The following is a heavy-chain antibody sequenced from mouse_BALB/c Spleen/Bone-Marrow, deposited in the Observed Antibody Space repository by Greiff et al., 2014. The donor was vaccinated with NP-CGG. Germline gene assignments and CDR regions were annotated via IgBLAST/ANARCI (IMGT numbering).Heavy chain of an antibody. J-gene: IGHJ4*01. Sequence: QVQLKESGPGLVAPSQSLSITCTVSGFSLTNYGVHWVRQPPGKGLEWLGVIWADGSTNYNSALMSRLSISKDNSKSQVSFKMNSLQTDDTAMYYCARITTATGAMDYWGQGTSVTVSS. CDR3: ARITTATGAMDY. V-gene: IGHV2-9*02. D-gene: IGHD1-2*01. CDR1: GFSLTNYG. CDR2: IWADGST.